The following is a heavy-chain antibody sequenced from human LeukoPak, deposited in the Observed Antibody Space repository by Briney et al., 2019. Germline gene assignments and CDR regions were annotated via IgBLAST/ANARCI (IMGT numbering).Heavy chain of an antibody. V-gene: IGHV5-51*01. J-gene: IGHJ6*02. Sequence: ESLKISCKGSGYTFTNYWIGWVRKMPGKGLEWMGIIYPGDSDTRYSPSFQGQVTISADKSISTAYLQWSSLKASDTVMYYCARLNSGSYPYYYGMDVWGQGTTVTVSS. CDR1: GYTFTNYW. CDR3: ARLNSGSYPYYYGMDV. CDR2: IYPGDSDT. D-gene: IGHD1-26*01.